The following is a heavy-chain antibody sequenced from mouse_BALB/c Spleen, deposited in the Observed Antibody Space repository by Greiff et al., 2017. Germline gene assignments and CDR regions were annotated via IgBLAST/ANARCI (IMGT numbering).Heavy chain of an antibody. CDR3: TRDYEGPYFDD. CDR2: ISSGGSYT. V-gene: IGHV5-6-4*01. Sequence: DVKLVESGGGLVKPGGSLKLSCAASGFTFSSYTMSWVRQTPERRLEWVATISSGGSYTYYPDSVKGRFTISRDNAKNTLYLQMSSLKSEDTAMYYCTRDYEGPYFDDGGQGTTLTVSS. CDR1: GFTFSSYT. D-gene: IGHD2-3*01. J-gene: IGHJ2*01.